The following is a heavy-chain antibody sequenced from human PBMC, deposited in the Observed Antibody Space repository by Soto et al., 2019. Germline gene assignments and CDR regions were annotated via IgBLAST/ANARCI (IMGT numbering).Heavy chain of an antibody. J-gene: IGHJ4*02. D-gene: IGHD6-19*01. CDR3: ARGRKGIAGALTDY. Sequence: QVQLQQWGAGLLKPSETLSLTCAVYGGSFSGYYWSWIRQPPGKGLEWIGEINHSGSTNYNPSLKGRVTISVDTSKNQFSLKLSSVTAADTAVYYCARGRKGIAGALTDYWGQGPLVTVSS. V-gene: IGHV4-34*01. CDR2: INHSGST. CDR1: GGSFSGYY.